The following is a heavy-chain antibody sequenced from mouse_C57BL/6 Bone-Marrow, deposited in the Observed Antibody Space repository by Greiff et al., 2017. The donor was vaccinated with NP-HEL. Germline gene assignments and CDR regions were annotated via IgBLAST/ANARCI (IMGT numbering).Heavy chain of an antibody. CDR3: ARHGLYAMDY. CDR1: GYTFTSYG. CDR2: IYPRSGNT. D-gene: IGHD3-1*01. J-gene: IGHJ4*01. Sequence: QVQLQQSGAELARPGASVKLSCKASGYTFTSYGISWVKQRTGQGLEWIGEIYPRSGNTYYNEKFKGKATLTADKSSSTAYMELRSLTSEDSAVYFCARHGLYAMDYWGQGTSVTVSS. V-gene: IGHV1-81*01.